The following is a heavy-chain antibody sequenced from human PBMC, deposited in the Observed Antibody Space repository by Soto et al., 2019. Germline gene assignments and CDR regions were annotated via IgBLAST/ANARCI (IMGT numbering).Heavy chain of an antibody. CDR2: ISYDGSNK. CDR1: GFTFSSYG. V-gene: IGHV3-30*18. CDR3: AKTYDSSGYLNWFDP. Sequence: QVQLMESGGGVVQPGRSLRLSCAASGFTFSSYGMHWVRQAPGKGLEWVAVISYDGSNKYYADSMKGRFTISRDNSKNTLYLQMNSLRAEDTAVYYCAKTYDSSGYLNWFDPWGQGTLVTVSS. J-gene: IGHJ5*02. D-gene: IGHD3-22*01.